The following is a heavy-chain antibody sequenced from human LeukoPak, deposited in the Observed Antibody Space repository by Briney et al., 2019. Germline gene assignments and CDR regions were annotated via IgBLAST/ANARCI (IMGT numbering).Heavy chain of an antibody. D-gene: IGHD3-3*01. Sequence: GGSLRLSCAASGFTFSSYAMSWVRQAPGKGLEWVSAISGSGGSTYYADSVKGRFTISRDNSKNTLYLQMNSLRAEDTAVYYCAKTNYDFWSGYPHYFDYWGQGTLVTVFS. CDR2: ISGSGGST. V-gene: IGHV3-23*01. CDR1: GFTFSSYA. J-gene: IGHJ4*02. CDR3: AKTNYDFWSGYPHYFDY.